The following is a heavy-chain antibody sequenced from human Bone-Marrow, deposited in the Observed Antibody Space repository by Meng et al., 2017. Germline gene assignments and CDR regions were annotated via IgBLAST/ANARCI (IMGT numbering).Heavy chain of an antibody. V-gene: IGHV1-2*07. CDR1: GYNFIGYW. CDR2: ISPSDAYT. Sequence: ASVKVSCKASGYNFIGYWLYWIRQAPGQGLEWIGLISPSDAYTKYAHKFLGRVTMTRDTSIRTAYMELSRLRSDDTAVYFCARKAGNCISTTCYSLDYWGQGTLVTVSS. D-gene: IGHD2-2*01. J-gene: IGHJ4*02. CDR3: ARKAGNCISTTCYSLDY.